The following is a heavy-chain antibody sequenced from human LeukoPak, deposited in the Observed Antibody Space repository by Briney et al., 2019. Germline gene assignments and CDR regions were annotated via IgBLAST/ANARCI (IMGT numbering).Heavy chain of an antibody. Sequence: SETQSLTCTVSGDSNSSSYYFWGWIRQPPGKGLEWVGSFYYNGSTYSNPSLKSRLAMSVATSKNQFALKLSSVTAADTAVDYCARKIYGDYIGAQHFDYWGQGTLVTVSS. J-gene: IGHJ4*02. V-gene: IGHV4-39*01. CDR2: FYYNGST. CDR3: ARKIYGDYIGAQHFDY. D-gene: IGHD4-17*01. CDR1: GDSNSSSYYF.